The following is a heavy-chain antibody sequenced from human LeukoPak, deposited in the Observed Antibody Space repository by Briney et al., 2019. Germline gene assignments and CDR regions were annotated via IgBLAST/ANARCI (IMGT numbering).Heavy chain of an antibody. Sequence: PGGSLRLTCAASGFTFSSYGMHWVRQAPGKGLEWVAVIWYDGSNTYYADSVKGRFTISRDNSKNTLYLQMNSLRAEDTAVYYCAKVLLAVAGPFDYWGQGTLVTVSS. CDR1: GFTFSSYG. V-gene: IGHV3-33*06. CDR2: IWYDGSNT. D-gene: IGHD6-19*01. CDR3: AKVLLAVAGPFDY. J-gene: IGHJ4*02.